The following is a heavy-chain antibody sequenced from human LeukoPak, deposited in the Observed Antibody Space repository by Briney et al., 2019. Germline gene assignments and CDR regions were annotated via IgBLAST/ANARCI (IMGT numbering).Heavy chain of an antibody. CDR2: IISTGSTI. Sequence: GGSLRLSCAASGFTFSSYEMNCVRQAPGKGLEWGSYIISTGSTIYYADSVKGRFTISRNNAKNSLYLQMTRLRAEETGVYYCASRGSQSGSFLWLDPWGQGTLVTVSS. V-gene: IGHV3-48*03. J-gene: IGHJ5*02. CDR1: GFTFSSYE. CDR3: ASRGSQSGSFLWLDP. D-gene: IGHD3-3*01.